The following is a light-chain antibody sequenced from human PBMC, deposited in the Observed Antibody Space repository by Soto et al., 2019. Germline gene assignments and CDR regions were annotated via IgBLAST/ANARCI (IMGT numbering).Light chain of an antibody. CDR2: RIF. Sequence: TRSPVTVFVFPGDRATLSGRASQSISGYADCFHQQPGQPPRLVLLRIFTSAIGVPASFSGGGSETEFTLTISGLQSEDSGVYYCLQHYCWPSTFGQGTKVDIK. CDR3: LQHYCWPST. CDR1: QSISGY. J-gene: IGKJ1*01. V-gene: IGKV3-15*01.